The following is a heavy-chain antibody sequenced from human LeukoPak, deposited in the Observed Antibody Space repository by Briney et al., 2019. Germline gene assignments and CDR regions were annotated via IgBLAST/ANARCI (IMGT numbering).Heavy chain of an antibody. CDR3: ARERSSGYYIGRFDP. V-gene: IGHV4-4*02. CDR2: IYHSGST. D-gene: IGHD3-22*01. J-gene: IGHJ5*02. CDR1: GGSISSSNC. Sequence: SETLSLTCAVSGGSISSSNCWSWIRPPPGKGLEWIGEIYHSGSTNYNPSLKSRVTISVDTSKNQFSLKLSSVTAADTAVYYCARERSSGYYIGRFDPWGQGTLVTVSS.